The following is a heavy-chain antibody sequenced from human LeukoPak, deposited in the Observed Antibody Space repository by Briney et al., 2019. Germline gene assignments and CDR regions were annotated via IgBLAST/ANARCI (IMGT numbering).Heavy chain of an antibody. J-gene: IGHJ6*02. Sequence: GGSLRLSCAASGFTFSTYAISWVRQAPGKGLEWVSAISGSGASTYYTDSVKGRFTISRGNSKNTLYLQMNSLRAEDTAVYYCAKDPNWNDHYYYYGMDVWGQGTTVTVSS. D-gene: IGHD1-1*01. CDR3: AKDPNWNDHYYYYGMDV. CDR1: GFTFSTYA. CDR2: ISGSGAST. V-gene: IGHV3-23*01.